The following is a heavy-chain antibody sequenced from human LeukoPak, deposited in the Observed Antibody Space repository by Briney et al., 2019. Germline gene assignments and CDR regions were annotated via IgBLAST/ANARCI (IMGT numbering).Heavy chain of an antibody. CDR2: IYYSGST. D-gene: IGHD6-6*01. CDR1: GGSISSYY. V-gene: IGHV4-59*01. CDR3: ARVGSSSSSSSYYYYYMDV. Sequence: KPSETLSLTCTVSGGSISSYYWSWIRQPPGKGLEWIGYIYYSGSTNYNPSLKSRVTISVDTSKNQFSLKLSSVTAADTAVYYCARVGSSSSSSSYYYYYMDVWGKGTTVTVSS. J-gene: IGHJ6*03.